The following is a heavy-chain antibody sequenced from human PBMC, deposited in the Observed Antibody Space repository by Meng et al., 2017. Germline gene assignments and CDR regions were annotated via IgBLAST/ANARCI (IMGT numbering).Heavy chain of an antibody. J-gene: IGHJ5*02. CDR2: INPNSGGT. V-gene: IGHV1-2*02. CDR3: AREGSGSYYRFGWFDP. Sequence: QVELVQSGAEVKKPGASVKVTCKASGYTFTGYYMHWVRQAPGQGLEWMGWINPNSGGTNYAQKFQGRVTMTRDTSISTAYMELSRLRSDDTAVYYCAREGSGSYYRFGWFDPWGQGTLVTASS. CDR1: GYTFTGYY. D-gene: IGHD3-10*01.